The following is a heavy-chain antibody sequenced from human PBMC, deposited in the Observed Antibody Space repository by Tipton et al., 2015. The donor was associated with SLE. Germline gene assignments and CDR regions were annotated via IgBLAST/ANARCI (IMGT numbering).Heavy chain of an antibody. Sequence: RSLRLSCAASGFTFSSYWMSWVRQAPGKGLEWVSGISWNSGSIGYADSVKGRFTISRDNAKNSLYLQMNSLRAGDTALYYCAKGIAAAGHDAFDIWGQGTMVTVSS. D-gene: IGHD6-13*01. CDR2: ISWNSGSI. CDR3: AKGIAAAGHDAFDI. J-gene: IGHJ3*02. CDR1: GFTFSSYW. V-gene: IGHV3-9*01.